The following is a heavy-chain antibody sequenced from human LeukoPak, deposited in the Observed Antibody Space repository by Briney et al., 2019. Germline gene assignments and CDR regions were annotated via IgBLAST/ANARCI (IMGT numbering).Heavy chain of an antibody. J-gene: IGHJ4*02. D-gene: IGHD2-2*01. CDR2: ISGSGGRP. CDR1: GFTFSSCA. Sequence: GGSLRLSCAASGFTFSSCAMSWVRQAPGKGLEWVSAISGSGGRPYYADSVKGRFTIPRDNSKNTLYLQMNRLRAEDTAVYYCARHPEPGYCSSTSCHESYFDYWGQGTLVTVSS. V-gene: IGHV3-23*01. CDR3: ARHPEPGYCSSTSCHESYFDY.